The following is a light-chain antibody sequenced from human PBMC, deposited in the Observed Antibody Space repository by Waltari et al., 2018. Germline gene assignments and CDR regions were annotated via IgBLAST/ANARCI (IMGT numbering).Light chain of an antibody. CDR3: VAWDDSLSGV. Sequence: QSVLTKPRSASRTPGQRITISRSRSSSTIATNSVTWYQQIPGTAPKLLIYRNNQRPSGVPDRFSGSKSGTSASLAIRGLRSEDGADYYCVAWDDSLSGVFGGGTKLTVL. CDR2: RNN. V-gene: IGLV1-47*01. J-gene: IGLJ3*02. CDR1: SSTIATNS.